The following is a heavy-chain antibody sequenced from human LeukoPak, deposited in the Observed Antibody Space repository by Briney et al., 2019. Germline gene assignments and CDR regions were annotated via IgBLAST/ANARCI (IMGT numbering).Heavy chain of an antibody. Sequence: SETLSLTCAVCGGSFSGYYWSWLRQPPGKGLEWLGEINHSGSTNYNPSLKSRVTISVDTSKNQFSLKLSSVTAAGTAVYYCARKATPGCSSTSCYTSFDYWGQGTLVTVSS. CDR1: GGSFSGYY. CDR2: INHSGST. J-gene: IGHJ4*02. V-gene: IGHV4-34*01. D-gene: IGHD2-2*01. CDR3: ARKATPGCSSTSCYTSFDY.